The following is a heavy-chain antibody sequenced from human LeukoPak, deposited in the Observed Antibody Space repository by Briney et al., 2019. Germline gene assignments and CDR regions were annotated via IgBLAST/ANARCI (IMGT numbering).Heavy chain of an antibody. J-gene: IGHJ3*02. Sequence: SQTLSLTCAISGDTVSSNSAAWNWIRQSPSRGLEWLGRTYYRSKWYNDYAISVKSRITINPDTSKNQFSLQLNSVTPEDTAVYYCARKYSSSWYDALDIWGQGTMVAVSS. V-gene: IGHV6-1*01. D-gene: IGHD6-13*01. CDR1: GDTVSSNSAA. CDR3: ARKYSSSWYDALDI. CDR2: TYYRSKWYN.